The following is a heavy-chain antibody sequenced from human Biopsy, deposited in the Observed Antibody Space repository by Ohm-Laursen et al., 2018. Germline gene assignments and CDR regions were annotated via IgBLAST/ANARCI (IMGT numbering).Heavy chain of an antibody. CDR1: GYTFTGYY. Sequence: SVKVSCKASGYTFTGYYMHWVRQAPGQGLEWMGWINPNSGVTNHAQRFQGRVTMTRDTSISTAYMELSRLRSDDTAVYYCARDPRYGYGSYFDYWGQGTLVAVSS. V-gene: IGHV1-2*02. J-gene: IGHJ4*02. CDR2: INPNSGVT. CDR3: ARDPRYGYGSYFDY. D-gene: IGHD3-10*01.